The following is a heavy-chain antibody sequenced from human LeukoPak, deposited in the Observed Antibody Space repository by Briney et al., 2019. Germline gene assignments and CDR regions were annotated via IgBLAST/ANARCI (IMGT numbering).Heavy chain of an antibody. CDR2: INEDGGKT. CDR1: GLSFDDYP. Sequence: PGVPLRLSSAASGLSFDDYPMHWVRQAPGKGLEWVSLINEDGGKTFYADSVRGRFTISRDNSKNSLYLQMNSLRTEDTALYYCAKEIDTLGTNAFDIWGQGTIVTVSS. V-gene: IGHV3-43*02. CDR3: AKEIDTLGTNAFDI. D-gene: IGHD2-15*01. J-gene: IGHJ3*02.